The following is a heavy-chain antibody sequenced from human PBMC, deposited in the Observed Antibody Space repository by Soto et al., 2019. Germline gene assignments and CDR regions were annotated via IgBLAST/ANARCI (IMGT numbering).Heavy chain of an antibody. CDR1: GGSISSGDYY. J-gene: IGHJ4*02. CDR2: IYYSGST. Sequence: SETLSLTCTVSGGSISSGDYYWSWIRQPPGKGLEWIGYIYYSGSTYYNPSLKSRVTISVDTSKNQFSLKLSSVTAADTAVYYCARVSTKPYTVTHLAFDYWGQGTRVTVSS. V-gene: IGHV4-30-4*01. D-gene: IGHD4-4*01. CDR3: ARVSTKPYTVTHLAFDY.